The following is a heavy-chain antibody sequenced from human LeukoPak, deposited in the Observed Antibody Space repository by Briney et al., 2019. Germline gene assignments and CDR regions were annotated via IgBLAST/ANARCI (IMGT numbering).Heavy chain of an antibody. J-gene: IGHJ4*02. CDR1: GFTFSSYS. V-gene: IGHV3-48*02. Sequence: GGSLRLSCAASGFTFSSYSMNWVRQAPGKGLEWVSYISSGGSTIYYADSVRGRFSISRDTAKNSLYLEMNSLRDEDTAMYYCVRGDQEASEPAFDYWGQGTLVTVSS. CDR3: VRGDQEASEPAFDY. D-gene: IGHD1-14*01. CDR2: ISSGGSTI.